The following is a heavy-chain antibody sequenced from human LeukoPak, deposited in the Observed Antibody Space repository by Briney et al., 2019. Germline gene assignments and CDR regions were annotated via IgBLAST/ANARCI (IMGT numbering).Heavy chain of an antibody. CDR3: ARDWIAVAAQGGYFDY. V-gene: IGHV3-53*05. Sequence: GGSLRLSCAASGFTVSSNYMSWVRQAPGKGLEWVSVIYSGGSTYYADSVKGRFTISRDNSKNTLYLQMNSLRAEDTAVYYCARDWIAVAAQGGYFDYWGQGTLVTVSS. D-gene: IGHD6-19*01. CDR2: IYSGGST. J-gene: IGHJ4*02. CDR1: GFTVSSNY.